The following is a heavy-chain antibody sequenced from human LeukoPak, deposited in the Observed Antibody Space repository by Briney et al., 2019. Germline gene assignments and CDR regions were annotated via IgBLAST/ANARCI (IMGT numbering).Heavy chain of an antibody. V-gene: IGHV1-2*02. Sequence: GASVKVSCKASGYTFTGYYMHWVRQAPGQGLEWMGWINPNSGGTNYEQKFQGRVTMTRDTSISTAYMELSRLRSDDMAVYYCARRGSSVGGSYYSFDYWGQGTLVTVSS. J-gene: IGHJ4*02. D-gene: IGHD1-26*01. CDR3: ARRGSSVGGSYYSFDY. CDR2: INPNSGGT. CDR1: GYTFTGYY.